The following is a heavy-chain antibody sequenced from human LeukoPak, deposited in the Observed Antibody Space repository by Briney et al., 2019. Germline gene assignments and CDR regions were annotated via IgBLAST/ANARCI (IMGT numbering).Heavy chain of an antibody. CDR2: IIPIFGTA. J-gene: IGHJ6*02. V-gene: IGHV1-69*01. CDR3: VKGPPQNWHYLPRGAMNV. D-gene: IGHD1-7*01. Sequence: ASVKVSCKASGGTFSSYAISWVRQAPGQGLEWMGGIIPIFGTANYAQKFQGRVTITADESTSTAYMELSSLRSEDTAVYYCVKGPPQNWHYLPRGAMNVWGQGIMVTVSS. CDR1: GGTFSSYA.